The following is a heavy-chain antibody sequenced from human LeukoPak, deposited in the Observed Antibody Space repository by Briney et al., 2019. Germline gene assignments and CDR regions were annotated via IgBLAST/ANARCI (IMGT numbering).Heavy chain of an antibody. D-gene: IGHD6-19*01. J-gene: IGHJ4*02. Sequence: GESLRLSCAASGFTVSSNYMSWVRQAPGKGLEWVSVIYSGGSTYYADSVKGRFTISRDNSKNTLYLQMNSLRAEDTAVYYCAKDLSRSVAGTAEGENYFDYWGQGTLVTVSS. V-gene: IGHV3-53*01. CDR3: AKDLSRSVAGTAEGENYFDY. CDR2: IYSGGST. CDR1: GFTVSSNY.